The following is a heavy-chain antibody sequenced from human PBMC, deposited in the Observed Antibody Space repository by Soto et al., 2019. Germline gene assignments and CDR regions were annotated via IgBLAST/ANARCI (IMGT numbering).Heavy chain of an antibody. CDR1: GFTFNKFG. V-gene: IGHV3-30*18. D-gene: IGHD3-3*01. CDR3: VKERADFVTVPHATAGMDV. Sequence: QVHLVESGGGVVQPGGSLRLSCTASGFTFNKFGMHWVRQTPGKGLEWVAAVSCDGNHDFYADSVRGRLIISRDNSKNTMYLQLNTLKPDGTAVYYCVKERADFVTVPHATAGMDVWGPGTTVTVSS. J-gene: IGHJ6*02. CDR2: VSCDGNHD.